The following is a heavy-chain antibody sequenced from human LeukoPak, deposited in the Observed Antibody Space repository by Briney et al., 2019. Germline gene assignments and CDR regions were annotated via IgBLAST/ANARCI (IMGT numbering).Heavy chain of an antibody. CDR2: ISSSSSTI. V-gene: IGHV3-48*04. D-gene: IGHD6-13*01. CDR3: ARLKAAAGSNFDY. Sequence: GGSLRLSCAASGFTFSSYSMNWVRQTPRKGLEWVSYISSSSSTIYYADSVKGRFTISRDTAKNSLYLQMNSLRAEDTALYYCARLKAAAGSNFDYWGQGTLVTVSS. CDR1: GFTFSSYS. J-gene: IGHJ4*02.